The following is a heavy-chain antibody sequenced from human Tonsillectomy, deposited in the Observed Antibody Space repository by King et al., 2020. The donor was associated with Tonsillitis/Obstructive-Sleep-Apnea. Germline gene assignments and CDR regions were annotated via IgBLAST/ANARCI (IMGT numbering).Heavy chain of an antibody. CDR1: GFTFGTKS. Sequence: VQLVESGGGLLQPGGSLRLSCAASGFTFGTKSMTWVRQAPGKGLEWVSYINADSSTIYYADSVKGRFTISRDNGKNSLYLQMNSLRAADTAVYYCARLVDGYGDYVNWYFDIWGRGTLVTVSS. CDR2: INADSSTI. V-gene: IGHV3-48*01. D-gene: IGHD4-17*01. J-gene: IGHJ2*01. CDR3: ARLVDGYGDYVNWYFDI.